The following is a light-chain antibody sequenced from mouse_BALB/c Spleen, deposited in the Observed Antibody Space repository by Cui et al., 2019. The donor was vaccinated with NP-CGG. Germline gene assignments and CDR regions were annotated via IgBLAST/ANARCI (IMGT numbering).Light chain of an antibody. J-gene: IGLJ1*01. CDR2: GTN. Sequence: QAVVTQQSALTTSPGETVTLTCRSSTGAVTTSNYAHWVQEKPDQLFTGIIGGTNKRDPGVPARFSGSLIGYKAALTITGAQTEDEAIYFCALWYSNHWVFGGGTKLTVL. V-gene: IGLV1*01. CDR3: ALWYSNHWV. CDR1: TGAVTTSNY.